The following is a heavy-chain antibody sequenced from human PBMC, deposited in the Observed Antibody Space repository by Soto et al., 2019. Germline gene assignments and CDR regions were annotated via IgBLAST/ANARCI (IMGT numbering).Heavy chain of an antibody. CDR3: ARIRVGDFWREGYAFDI. D-gene: IGHD3-3*01. CDR1: GYTFTSYD. CDR2: MNPNSGNT. J-gene: IGHJ3*02. V-gene: IGHV1-8*01. Sequence: QVQLVQSGAEVKKPGASVKVSCKASGYTFTSYDINWVRQATGQGLEWMGWMNPNSGNTGYAQKFQGRVTMTRNTSISTAYMELSSLRSDETAVYYCARIRVGDFWREGYAFDIWGQWKMVTVSS.